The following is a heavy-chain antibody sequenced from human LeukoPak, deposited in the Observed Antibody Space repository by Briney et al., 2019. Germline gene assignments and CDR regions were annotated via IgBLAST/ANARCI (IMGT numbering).Heavy chain of an antibody. D-gene: IGHD3-9*01. J-gene: IGHJ4*02. CDR3: ARDPGLRYFDWTMSGYFDY. CDR1: GFTFSSYW. V-gene: IGHV3-7*03. Sequence: GGSLRLSCAASGFTFSSYWMSWVRQAPGKGLEWVANINQAGSEKYYVDSVKGRFTISRDNPKNSLYLQMNSLRAEDTAVYYCARDPGLRYFDWTMSGYFDYWGQGTLVTVSS. CDR2: INQAGSEK.